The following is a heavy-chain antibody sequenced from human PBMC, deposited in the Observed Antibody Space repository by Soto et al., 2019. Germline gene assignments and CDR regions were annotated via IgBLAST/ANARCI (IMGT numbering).Heavy chain of an antibody. J-gene: IGHJ4*02. CDR2: ITSSSDTI. D-gene: IGHD2-21*02. CDR3: ARGGPRLRDCGGDCYHDY. V-gene: IGHV3-48*01. CDR1: GFTFSSYS. Sequence: EVQLVESGGVLVQPGESLRLSCAASGFTFSSYSMNWVRQAPGKGREWVSYITSSSDTIYYADSVKGRFTISRDNAKNSLYLQMNSLRAEDTAVYYCARGGPRLRDCGGDCYHDYWGQGTLVTVYS.